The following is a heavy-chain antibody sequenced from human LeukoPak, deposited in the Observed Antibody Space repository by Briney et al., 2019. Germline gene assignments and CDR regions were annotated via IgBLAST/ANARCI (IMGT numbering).Heavy chain of an antibody. J-gene: IGHJ6*02. CDR3: ARGSGTHYHHYSMDV. CDR2: ISSTGGST. D-gene: IGHD3-10*01. Sequence: GGSLRLSCAASGFTFDNYALYWVRQAPGKGLEYVSGISSTGGSTTFANTVKDRFTISRDNSKNTLYLQMGSLRAEDMAVYYCARGSGTHYHHYSMDVWGQGTTVTVSS. V-gene: IGHV3-64*01. CDR1: GFTFDNYA.